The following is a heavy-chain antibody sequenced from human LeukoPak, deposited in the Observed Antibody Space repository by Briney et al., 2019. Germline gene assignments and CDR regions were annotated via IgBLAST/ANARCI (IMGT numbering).Heavy chain of an antibody. J-gene: IGHJ4*02. CDR1: GFTFSTYG. D-gene: IGHD4-17*01. Sequence: GGSLRLSCAASGFTFSTYGMHWVRQAPGKGLEWVAVIWSDGSNKYYADSVKGRFTISRDNSKNTLYLQMNSLRAEDTAVYYCAKDRATVTTKYYFDYWGQGTLVTVSS. V-gene: IGHV3-30*02. CDR2: IWSDGSNK. CDR3: AKDRATVTTKYYFDY.